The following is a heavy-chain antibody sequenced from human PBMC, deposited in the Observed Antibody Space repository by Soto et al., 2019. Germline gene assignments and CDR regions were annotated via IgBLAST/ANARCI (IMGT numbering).Heavy chain of an antibody. Sequence: QVQLVQSGAEVKKPGSSVKVSCKASGGTFSSYAISWLRQAPGQGLEWMGGIIPIFGTANYPQNFQGRVTITADKSTCTAYMELSSLRSEDTAVYYCAKVGGYYPNWFDPWGQGTLVTVSS. CDR3: AKVGGYYPNWFDP. CDR1: GGTFSSYA. J-gene: IGHJ5*02. D-gene: IGHD3-10*01. CDR2: IIPIFGTA. V-gene: IGHV1-69*06.